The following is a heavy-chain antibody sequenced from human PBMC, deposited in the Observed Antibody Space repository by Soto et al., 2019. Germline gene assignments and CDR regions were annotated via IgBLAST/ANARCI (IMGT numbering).Heavy chain of an antibody. V-gene: IGHV3-30-3*01. J-gene: IGHJ6*02. D-gene: IGHD3-3*01. CDR2: ISYDGSNK. CDR3: ASYRKRCYDFCSGYYGSYYYYYGMDI. Sequence: GGSLRLSCAASGFTFSSYAMHRVRQAPGKGLEWVAVISYDGSNKYYADSVKGRFTISRDNPKNTLYLQMNRLRAEDTAEYYCASYRKRCYDFCSGYYGSYYYYYGMDIWGQGTTVTVSS. CDR1: GFTFSSYA.